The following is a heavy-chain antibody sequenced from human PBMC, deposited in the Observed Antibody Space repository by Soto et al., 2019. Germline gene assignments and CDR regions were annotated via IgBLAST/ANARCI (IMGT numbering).Heavy chain of an antibody. Sequence: GGSLRLSCAASGFTFSSYAMHWVRQAPGKGLEWVAVISYDGSNKYYADSVKGRFTISRDNSKNTLYLQMNSLRAEDTAVYYCARGRLKYSGSYYYGMDVWGQGTTVTVSS. V-gene: IGHV3-30*04. D-gene: IGHD1-26*01. CDR1: GFTFSSYA. J-gene: IGHJ6*02. CDR2: ISYDGSNK. CDR3: ARGRLKYSGSYYYGMDV.